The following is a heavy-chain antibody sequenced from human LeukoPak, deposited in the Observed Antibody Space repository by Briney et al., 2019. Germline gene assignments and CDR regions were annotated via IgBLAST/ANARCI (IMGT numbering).Heavy chain of an antibody. D-gene: IGHD6-13*01. J-gene: IGHJ6*02. CDR1: EFTFSSYC. Sequence: GGSLRLSCAASEFTFSSYCMNWVRQAPGKGLEWVSYISSSGSTIYYADSVKGRFTISRDNAKNSLYLQMNSLRAEDTAVYYCARDLRYSSSWYGNYYGMDVWGQGTTVTVSS. CDR2: ISSSGSTI. CDR3: ARDLRYSSSWYGNYYGMDV. V-gene: IGHV3-48*04.